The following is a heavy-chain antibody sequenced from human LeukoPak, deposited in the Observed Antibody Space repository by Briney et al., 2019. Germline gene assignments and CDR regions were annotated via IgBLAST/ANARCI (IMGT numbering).Heavy chain of an antibody. CDR2: IKPSGGDT. CDR3: AKDRYGDYEAPFHYYMDA. J-gene: IGHJ6*03. V-gene: IGHV1-46*01. D-gene: IGHD5-12*01. Sequence: ASVKVSCKTSGYTFTDYNLHWVRQAPGQRLGWMGIIKPSGGDTSYAQTFQGGVFMTRDTSIDTAYMQLSRLRSDDTAVYYCAKDRYGDYEAPFHYYMDAWGRGTTVTVSS. CDR1: GYTFTDYN.